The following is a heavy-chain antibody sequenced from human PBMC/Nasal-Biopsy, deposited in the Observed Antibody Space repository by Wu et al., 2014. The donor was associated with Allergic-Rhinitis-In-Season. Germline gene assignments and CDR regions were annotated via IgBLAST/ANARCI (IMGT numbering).Heavy chain of an antibody. CDR2: ISDSGSS. Sequence: TLSLTCTVSGGSINNFYWSWIRQPRRELEWIGYISDSGSSNYSPSLKSRVTMSVDTSKNQVFLRLSPVTAADTAVYFCARDSPSNSGWMGWLDPWGRGNPWLIVSS. D-gene: IGHD6-19*01. CDR1: GGSINNFY. CDR3: ARDSPSNSGWMGWLDP. V-gene: IGHV4-59*12. J-gene: IGHJ5*02.